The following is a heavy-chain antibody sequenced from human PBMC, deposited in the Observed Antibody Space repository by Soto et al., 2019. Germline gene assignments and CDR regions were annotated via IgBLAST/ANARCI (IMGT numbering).Heavy chain of an antibody. CDR1: GFLSSNYA. CDR3: IKEARGHSYACS. J-gene: IGHJ4*02. CDR2: ISDSGVNT. V-gene: IGHV3-23*01. Sequence: GGSLRLSCAASGFLSSNYAMGWVRQAPGTGLEWVSAISDSGVNTYYADSVKGRFTISRDNSKNALYLEMKSLRAGDTAVYYCIKEARGHSYACSWGQGTPVTGSS. D-gene: IGHD3-16*01.